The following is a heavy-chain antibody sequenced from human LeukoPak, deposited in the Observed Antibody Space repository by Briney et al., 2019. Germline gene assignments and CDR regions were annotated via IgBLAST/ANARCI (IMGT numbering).Heavy chain of an antibody. CDR1: GGSISSYY. CDR3: ARHVGDMGPLAFDI. Sequence: PSETLSLTCTVSGGSISSYYWSWIRQPPGKGLEWIGYIYYSGSTNYNPSLKSRVTISVDTSKNQFSLKLSSVTAADTAVYYCARHVGDMGPLAFDIWGQGTMVTVSS. V-gene: IGHV4-59*08. CDR2: IYYSGST. J-gene: IGHJ3*02. D-gene: IGHD2-15*01.